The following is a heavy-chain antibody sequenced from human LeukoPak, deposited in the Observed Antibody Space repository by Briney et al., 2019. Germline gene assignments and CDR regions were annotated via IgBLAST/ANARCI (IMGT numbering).Heavy chain of an antibody. CDR3: TTDLKGYCTGGNCYMGSFDF. V-gene: IGHV3-15*01. D-gene: IGHD2-15*01. J-gene: IGHJ4*02. CDR2: IRSKTAGGTT. Sequence: GGSLRLSCAASGFTFSNAWMSWVRQAPGKGLEWVGRIRSKTAGGTTDYAAPVSGRFTISRDDSKTRLYLQMNNLKTEDTAVYYCTTDLKGYCTGGNCYMGSFDFWGQGTLVTVSS. CDR1: GFTFSNAW.